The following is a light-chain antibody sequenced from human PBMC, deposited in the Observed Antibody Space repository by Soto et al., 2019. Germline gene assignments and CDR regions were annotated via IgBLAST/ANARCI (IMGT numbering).Light chain of an antibody. CDR2: RTS. V-gene: IGKV1-12*01. J-gene: IGKJ2*01. CDR1: QGISNR. CDR3: QQGNSLPYT. Sequence: DIQMTQSPSSVSASIGDRVTITCRASQGISNRLAWYQQKPGKAPKLLIYRTSTLQSGVPSRFSGSISGTDFFLTISSLQPEDSAIYYCQQGNSLPYTFGQGTKLEIK.